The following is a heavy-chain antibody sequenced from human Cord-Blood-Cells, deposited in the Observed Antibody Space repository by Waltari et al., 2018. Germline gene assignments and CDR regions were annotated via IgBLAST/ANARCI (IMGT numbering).Heavy chain of an antibody. Sequence: QVQLQQWGAGLLKPSETLSLTCAVYGGSFSGYYWSWIRQPPGKGLEWIGEINHSGSTNYNPSLKSRVTISVDTSKNQFSLKLSSVTAADTTVYYCARTSLITGTDYWGQGTLVTVSS. CDR3: ARTSLITGTDY. CDR1: GGSFSGYY. CDR2: INHSGST. D-gene: IGHD1-20*01. V-gene: IGHV4-34*01. J-gene: IGHJ4*02.